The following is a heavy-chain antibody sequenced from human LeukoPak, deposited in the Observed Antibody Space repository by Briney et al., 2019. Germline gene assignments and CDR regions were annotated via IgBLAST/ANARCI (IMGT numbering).Heavy chain of an antibody. CDR2: IYSSGNT. D-gene: IGHD2-2*01. V-gene: IGHV4-39*07. Sequence: SETLSLTCSVSGDSISSGRNYWGWIRQSPGKGLEWIASIYSSGNTHSNPSLKSRVTMSVDTSKNQFSLKLSSVTAADTAVYYCARSSSRTRGDTDYWGQGTLVTVSS. CDR3: ARSSSRTRGDTDY. CDR1: GDSISSGRNY. J-gene: IGHJ4*02.